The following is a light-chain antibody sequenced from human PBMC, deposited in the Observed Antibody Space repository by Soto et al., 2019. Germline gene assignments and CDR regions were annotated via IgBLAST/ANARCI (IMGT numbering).Light chain of an antibody. J-gene: IGLJ1*01. CDR2: SNN. Sequence: QPVLTQPPSASGTPGQRVTISCSGSSSNIGSNTVNWFQQLPGTAPQLLIYSNNQRPSGVPDRFSGSKSGTSASLAISALQSEDEADYYCAAWDDSLNGYVFGTGTKLTVL. CDR1: SSNIGSNT. CDR3: AAWDDSLNGYV. V-gene: IGLV1-44*01.